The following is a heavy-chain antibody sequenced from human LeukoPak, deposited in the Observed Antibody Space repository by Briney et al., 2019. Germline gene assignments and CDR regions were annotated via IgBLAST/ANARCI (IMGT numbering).Heavy chain of an antibody. V-gene: IGHV3-73*01. D-gene: IGHD3-10*01. CDR2: IRSKANNYAP. Sequence: GGSLRLSCAASGFTFSGSAMHWVRQASGKGLEWVGRIRSKANNYAPAYAASVKGRFTISRDDSKNTAYLQMNSLKTEDTAVYYCTRLADYSGSGSYSLHFDYWGQGTLVTVSS. CDR3: TRLADYSGSGSYSLHFDY. CDR1: GFTFSGSA. J-gene: IGHJ4*02.